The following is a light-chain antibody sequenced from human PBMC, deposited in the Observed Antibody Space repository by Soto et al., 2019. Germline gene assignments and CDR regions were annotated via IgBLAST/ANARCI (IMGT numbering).Light chain of an antibody. CDR1: SYNIGTNT. CDR3: AARDDRLNGVV. J-gene: IGLJ2*01. CDR2: SNN. V-gene: IGLV1-44*01. Sequence: QSVLTQPPSASGTPGQRVTISCSGSSYNIGTNTVNWYQQLPGTAPKHLIYSNNQRPSGVPDRFSGSKSATSASLAISGLQSEDEADYYCAARDDRLNGVVFGGGTKLTVL.